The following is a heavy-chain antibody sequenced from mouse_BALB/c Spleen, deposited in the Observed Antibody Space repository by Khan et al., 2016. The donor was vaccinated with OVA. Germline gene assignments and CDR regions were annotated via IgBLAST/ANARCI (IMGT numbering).Heavy chain of an antibody. V-gene: IGHV1-7*01. CDR2: INPTSGYP. J-gene: IGHJ2*01. Sequence: QVHVKQSGAELAKPGASVKMSCKASGYTFTTYWMHWVKQRPGQGLEWIGYINPTSGYPDYNEKFKDRATLSADRSSSTAYMKLSSRTSEDSAVYYCTIDRIDYWGQGTTLTVSS. CDR3: TIDRIDY. CDR1: GYTFTTYW.